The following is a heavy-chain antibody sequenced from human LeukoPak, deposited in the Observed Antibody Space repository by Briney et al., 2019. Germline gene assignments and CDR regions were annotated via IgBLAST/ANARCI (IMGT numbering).Heavy chain of an antibody. J-gene: IGHJ6*02. Sequence: ASVKVSCKASGYTFTSYAMHWVRQAPGQRLEWMGWINAGNGNTKYSQKFQGRVTITRDTSASTAYMELSSLRSEDTAVYYCARDMKRYDSSGYYPTGGYYYYYGMDVWGQGTTVTVSS. V-gene: IGHV1-3*01. CDR2: INAGNGNT. D-gene: IGHD3-22*01. CDR3: ARDMKRYDSSGYYPTGGYYYYYGMDV. CDR1: GYTFTSYA.